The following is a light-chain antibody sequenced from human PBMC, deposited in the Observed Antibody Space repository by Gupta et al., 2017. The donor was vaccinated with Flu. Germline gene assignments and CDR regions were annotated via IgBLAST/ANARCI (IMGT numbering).Light chain of an antibody. CDR3: GSVDSSRSEVV. CDR2: DND. V-gene: IGLV1-51*01. CDR1: SPNIGINY. Sequence: QSVLTQPPSVSPAPGQKVTFTCSGSSPNIGINYVSWYQQRPGTAPKLLIYDNDQRPSGIPDRFSGSKSGTSATLGITGLQTGDEAVYYCGSVDSSRSEVVFGGGTKLAVL. J-gene: IGLJ2*01.